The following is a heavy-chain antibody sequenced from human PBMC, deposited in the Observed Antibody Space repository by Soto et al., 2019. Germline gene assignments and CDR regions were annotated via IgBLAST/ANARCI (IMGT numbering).Heavy chain of an antibody. J-gene: IGHJ4*02. CDR3: VRVVGAIDY. CDR2: MNPNSGNT. Sequence: QVQLVQSGAEVKKPGASVKVSCKASGYTFTSYDINWVRQATGQGLEWMGWMNPNSGNTGSAQKFQGSVTMTRDTFTRTAYMELSRLTSEDTAMYYCVRVVGAIDYWGQGTLVTVSS. V-gene: IGHV1-8*01. D-gene: IGHD4-17*01. CDR1: GYTFTSYD.